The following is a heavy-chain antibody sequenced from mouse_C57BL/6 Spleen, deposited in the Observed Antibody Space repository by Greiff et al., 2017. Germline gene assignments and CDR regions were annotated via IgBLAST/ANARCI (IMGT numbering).Heavy chain of an antibody. CDR3: ARSDGSSLRD. V-gene: IGHV1-18*01. CDR2: IKPNNGGT. D-gene: IGHD1-1*01. Sequence: EVHLVESGPELVKPGASVKIPCKASGYTFTDYNLDWMKQSHGKSLEWIGEIKPNNGGTIYNQKFKGKATLTVDKSSSPAYMELRSLTSEDTAVYYFARSDGSSLRDWGTGTTDTVSS. J-gene: IGHJ1*03. CDR1: GYTFTDYN.